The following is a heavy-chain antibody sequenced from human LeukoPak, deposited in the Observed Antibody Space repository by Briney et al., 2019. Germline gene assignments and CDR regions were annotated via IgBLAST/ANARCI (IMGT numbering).Heavy chain of an antibody. CDR2: ISGGGDST. D-gene: IGHD1-26*01. CDR1: GFTFSGYA. J-gene: IGHJ4*02. Sequence: GGSLRLSCAASGFTFSGYAMSWVRQAPGKGLEWVSTISGGGDSTYFADSVKGRFTISRDNSKNTLYLQMNSLRAEDTAVYYCAKIRWGGSYYFDYWGQGTLVTVSS. V-gene: IGHV3-23*01. CDR3: AKIRWGGSYYFDY.